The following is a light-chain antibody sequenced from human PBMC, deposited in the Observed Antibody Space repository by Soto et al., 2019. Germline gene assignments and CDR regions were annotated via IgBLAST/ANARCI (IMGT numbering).Light chain of an antibody. V-gene: IGKV1-5*03. CDR1: QTISGW. CDR3: QHYNSYSEA. Sequence: DIQMTQSPSTLSASLGDTVTITCRASQTISGWLAWYQQRPGKAPKLLIYKASTLKSGVPSRFSGSGSGTEFTLTISSLQPDDFETYYCQHYNSYSEAFGQGTKVDIK. CDR2: KAS. J-gene: IGKJ1*01.